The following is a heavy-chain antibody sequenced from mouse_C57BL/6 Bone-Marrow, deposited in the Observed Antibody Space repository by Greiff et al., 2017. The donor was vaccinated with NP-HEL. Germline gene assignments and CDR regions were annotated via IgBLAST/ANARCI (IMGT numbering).Heavy chain of an antibody. Sequence: VQLQQSGAELVKPGASVKLSCTASGFNITDYYMHWVKQRTEQGLEWIGRIDPEDGETKYDPKFQGKATITADTSSNTAYLQLSSLTSEDTAVYYCARGGYYRAWFAYWGQGTLVTVSA. J-gene: IGHJ3*01. CDR1: GFNITDYY. CDR3: ARGGYYRAWFAY. V-gene: IGHV14-2*01. CDR2: IDPEDGET. D-gene: IGHD2-3*01.